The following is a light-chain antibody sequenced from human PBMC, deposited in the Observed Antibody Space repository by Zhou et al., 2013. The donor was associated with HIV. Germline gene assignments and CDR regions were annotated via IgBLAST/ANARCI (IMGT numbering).Light chain of an antibody. V-gene: IGKV3-20*01. CDR2: SAS. Sequence: EIVLTQSPVTLSLSPGQRATLSCRSSQVVSASYVAWYQKRPGQAPKLVVYSASRRATDIPDRFGGSGSGREFILTINRLEPEDFAVYYCQQYGDTPVTFGQGT. CDR3: QQYGDTPVT. J-gene: IGKJ5*01. CDR1: QVVSASY.